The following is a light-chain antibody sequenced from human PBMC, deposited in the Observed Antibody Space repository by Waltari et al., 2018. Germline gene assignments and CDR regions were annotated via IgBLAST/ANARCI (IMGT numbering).Light chain of an antibody. Sequence: EIVLTHSPATLSLSPGERATLSCRASQSVNWYLAWYQQRPGQAPILLIFDTSNRATGIPARFSGSGSETDFTLTISSLEPDDSAVYYCQQRRNWPLTFGGGTKVEIK. CDR3: QQRRNWPLT. CDR1: QSVNWY. J-gene: IGKJ4*01. V-gene: IGKV3-11*01. CDR2: DTS.